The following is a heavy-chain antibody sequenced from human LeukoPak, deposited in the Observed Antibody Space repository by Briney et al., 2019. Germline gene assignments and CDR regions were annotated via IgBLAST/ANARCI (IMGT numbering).Heavy chain of an antibody. J-gene: IGHJ1*01. CDR2: ISISSNYK. D-gene: IGHD6-19*01. Sequence: PGGSLRLSCAASGFTFSRYSMNWVRQAPGKGLEWVSSISISSNYKYYPDSLKGRFTISRDNAKNSLYLQMNSLRAEDTAVYYCAKDVRTSIGVWYPEYFQHRGQGTLVTVSS. V-gene: IGHV3-21*01. CDR1: GFTFSRYS. CDR3: AKDVRTSIGVWYPEYFQH.